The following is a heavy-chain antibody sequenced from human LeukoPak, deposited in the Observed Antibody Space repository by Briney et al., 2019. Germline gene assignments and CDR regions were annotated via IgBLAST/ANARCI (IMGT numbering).Heavy chain of an antibody. J-gene: IGHJ4*02. CDR1: GFIFSSYG. CDR2: ISYDGGNI. CDR3: ARERLTYYYDSSGYYPSYYFDY. V-gene: IGHV3-30*03. Sequence: GRSLRLSCAASGFIFSSYGMHWVRQAPGKGVEWVAVISYDGGNISYTESVKGRFTISRDNTKNTLYMQMNSLRAEDTAVYYCARERLTYYYDSSGYYPSYYFDYWGQGTLVTVSS. D-gene: IGHD3-22*01.